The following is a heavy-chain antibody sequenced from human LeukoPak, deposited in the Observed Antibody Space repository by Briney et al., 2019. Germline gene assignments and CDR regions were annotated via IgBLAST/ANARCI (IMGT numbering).Heavy chain of an antibody. CDR3: AKVREGAFDY. J-gene: IGHJ4*02. CDR2: ISYDGSNK. CDR1: GFTFSSYG. Sequence: GRSLRLSCAASGFTFSSYGMHWVRQAPGKGLEWVAVISYDGSNKYYADSVKGRFTISRDNSKNTLYLQMNSLRAEDTAVYYCAKVREGAFDYWGQGTLVTVSS. V-gene: IGHV3-30*18.